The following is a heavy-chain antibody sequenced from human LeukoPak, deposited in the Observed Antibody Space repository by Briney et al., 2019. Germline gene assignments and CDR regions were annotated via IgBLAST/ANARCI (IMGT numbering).Heavy chain of an antibody. CDR3: ARMLTLGGVIAPFDY. V-gene: IGHV1-2*02. J-gene: IGHJ4*02. D-gene: IGHD3-16*02. Sequence: ASVTVSCKSSGYTFTGYYIHWVRQAPGQGLEWMGWINPKSGGTNYAQKFQGRVTMTRDTSISTAYMDLSRLRSDDTAVYYCARMLTLGGVIAPFDYWGQGSLVTVSS. CDR2: INPKSGGT. CDR1: GYTFTGYY.